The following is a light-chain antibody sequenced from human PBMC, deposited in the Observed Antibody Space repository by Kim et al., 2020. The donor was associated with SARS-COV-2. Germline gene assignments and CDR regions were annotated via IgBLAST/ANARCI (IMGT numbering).Light chain of an antibody. CDR1: STDVGGYNH. Sequence: QSALTQPASVSGSPGQSITISCTGTSTDVGGYNHVSWYQQHPGKAPKLIIYDVTNRPSGVSDRFSGSKSGNTASLTISGLLAEDEADYYCSSYTSSSTLLYVFGTGTKVTVL. CDR2: DVT. CDR3: SSYTSSSTLLYV. J-gene: IGLJ1*01. V-gene: IGLV2-14*03.